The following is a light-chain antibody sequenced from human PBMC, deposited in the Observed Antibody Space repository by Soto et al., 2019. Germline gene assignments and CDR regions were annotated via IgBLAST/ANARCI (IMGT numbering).Light chain of an antibody. Sequence: EGVLTQSPGTLSLSPGERATLSCRASQSVSSSYLAWYQQKPGQAPRLLIYGASTRATGIPDRFSASGSGTDFTLTISGLEPEDFAVYYCQQYGSSLITFGQGTQLEIK. V-gene: IGKV3-20*01. J-gene: IGKJ5*01. CDR3: QQYGSSLIT. CDR1: QSVSSSY. CDR2: GAS.